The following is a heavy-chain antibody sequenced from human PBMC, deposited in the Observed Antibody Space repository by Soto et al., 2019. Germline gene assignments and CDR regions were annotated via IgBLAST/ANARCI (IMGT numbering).Heavy chain of an antibody. D-gene: IGHD2-2*01. V-gene: IGHV1-69*12. Sequence: QVQLVQSGAEVKKPGSSVKVSCKASGGTFSSYAISWVRQAPGQGLEWMGGIIPIFGTANYAQKFQGRVTITADESTSTAYMEVSSLRSEDTAVYYCASGLRYQLPHYYYYYGMDVWGQGTTVTVSS. CDR1: GGTFSSYA. J-gene: IGHJ6*02. CDR2: IIPIFGTA. CDR3: ASGLRYQLPHYYYYYGMDV.